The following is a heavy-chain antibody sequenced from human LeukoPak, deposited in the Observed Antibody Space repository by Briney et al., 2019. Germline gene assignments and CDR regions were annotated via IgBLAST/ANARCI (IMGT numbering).Heavy chain of an antibody. CDR3: AMGYKSAYSWDY. CDR1: GFIVNSNY. CDR2: LYSDDTT. Sequence: PGGSLRLSCAASGFIVNSNYMNWVRQAPGKGLEWVSVLYSDDTTYYADSVKGRFTISRDNARNTLYLQLNSLTAEDTAVYYCAMGYKSAYSWDYWGQGTLVTVSS. D-gene: IGHD5-18*01. J-gene: IGHJ4*02. V-gene: IGHV3-66*01.